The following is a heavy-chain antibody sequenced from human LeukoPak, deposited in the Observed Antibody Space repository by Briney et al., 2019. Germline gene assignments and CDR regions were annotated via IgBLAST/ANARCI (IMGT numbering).Heavy chain of an antibody. CDR2: IYYSGST. CDR1: GGSISSSSYY. J-gene: IGHJ4*02. D-gene: IGHD3-10*01. Sequence: PSETLSLTCTVSGGSISSSSYYWGWIRQPPGKGLEWIGSIYYSGSTYYNPSLKSRVTISVDTSKNQFSLKLSSVTAADTPVYYCARCVGGFGACYFDYWGQGTPVTVSS. V-gene: IGHV4-39*01. CDR3: ARCVGGFGACYFDY.